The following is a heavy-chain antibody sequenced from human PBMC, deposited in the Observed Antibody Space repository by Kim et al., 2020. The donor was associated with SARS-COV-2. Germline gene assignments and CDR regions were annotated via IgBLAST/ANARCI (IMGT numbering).Heavy chain of an antibody. CDR2: INSDGSST. D-gene: IGHD3-3*01. V-gene: IGHV3-74*01. J-gene: IGHJ6*03. CDR1: GFTFSSYW. CDR3: ARGGSITIIGVGIKDYYSMDV. Sequence: GGSLRLSCAASGFTFSSYWMHWVRQAPGKGLVWVSRINSDGSSTSYADSVKGRFTISRDNAKNTLYLQMNSLRAEDTAVYYCARGGSITIIGVGIKDYYSMDVGGKGTTVTVSS.